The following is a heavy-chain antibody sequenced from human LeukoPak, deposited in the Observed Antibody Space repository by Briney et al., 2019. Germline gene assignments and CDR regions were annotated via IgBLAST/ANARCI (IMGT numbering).Heavy chain of an antibody. V-gene: IGHV3-21*01. CDR2: ISSTSSYT. J-gene: IGHJ4*02. CDR1: GFTFSNYN. Sequence: GGSLRLSCAASGFTFSNYNMNWVRQAPGKGLEWASSISSTSSYTDYADSVKGRFTISRDNAKNPLYLQMNSLRAEDTAVYYCARERYSQDDYWGQGTLVTVSS. D-gene: IGHD3-16*02. CDR3: ARERYSQDDY.